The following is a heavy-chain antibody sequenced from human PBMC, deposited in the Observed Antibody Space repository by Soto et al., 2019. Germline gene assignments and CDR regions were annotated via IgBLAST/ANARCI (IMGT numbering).Heavy chain of an antibody. D-gene: IGHD3-22*01. Sequence: SSVKVSCKASGGTFSSYAISWVRQAPGQGLEWMGGMIPIFGTANYAQKFQGRVTITADKSTSTAYMELSSLRSEDTAVYYCARDRYYDSTGYFYYFDYWGQGTLVTVSS. CDR3: ARDRYYDSTGYFYYFDY. V-gene: IGHV1-69*06. CDR2: MIPIFGTA. CDR1: GGTFSSYA. J-gene: IGHJ4*02.